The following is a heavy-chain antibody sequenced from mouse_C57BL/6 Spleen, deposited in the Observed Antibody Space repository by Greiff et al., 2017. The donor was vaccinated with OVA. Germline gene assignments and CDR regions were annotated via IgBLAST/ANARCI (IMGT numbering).Heavy chain of an antibody. D-gene: IGHD1-1*01. CDR1: GYTFTSYW. J-gene: IGHJ1*03. CDR2: IHPTSGST. CDR3: ARIYYYGRAYFDV. Sequence: QVQLQQPGAELVKPGASVKLSCKASGYTFTSYWMHWVKQRPGQGLEWIGMIHPTSGSTNYNEKFKSKATLTVDKSSSTAYMQLSSLTSEDAAVYYCARIYYYGRAYFDVWGTGTTVTVSS. V-gene: IGHV1-64*01.